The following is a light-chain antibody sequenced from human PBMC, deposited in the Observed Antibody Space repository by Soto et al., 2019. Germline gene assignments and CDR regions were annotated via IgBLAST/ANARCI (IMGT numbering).Light chain of an antibody. V-gene: IGLV2-14*01. CDR1: SSDVGGYNS. CDR2: DVT. Sequence: QSVLTQPASVSGSPGQSITTSCTGTSSDVGGYNSVSWYRQDPGKAPKLIIYDVTYRPSGVSNRFSGSKSGNTASLTISGLQSEEEADYHCSSFTSSITYVFGTGTKVTVL. J-gene: IGLJ1*01. CDR3: SSFTSSITYV.